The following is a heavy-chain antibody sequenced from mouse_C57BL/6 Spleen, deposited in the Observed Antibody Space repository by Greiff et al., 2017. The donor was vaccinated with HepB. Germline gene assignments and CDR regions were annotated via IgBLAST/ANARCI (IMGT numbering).Heavy chain of an antibody. Sequence: EVMLVESGGDLVKPGGPLKLSCAASGFTFSSYGMSWVRQTPDKRLEWVATISSGGSYTYYPDSVKGRFTISRDNAKNTLYLQMSSLKSEDTAMYDCARHAEGGFAYWGQGTRVTVSA. J-gene: IGHJ3*01. V-gene: IGHV5-6*01. CDR2: ISSGGSYT. CDR1: GFTFSSYG. CDR3: ARHAEGGFAY.